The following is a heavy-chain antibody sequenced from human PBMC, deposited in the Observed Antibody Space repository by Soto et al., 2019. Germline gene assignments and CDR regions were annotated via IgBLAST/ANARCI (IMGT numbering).Heavy chain of an antibody. D-gene: IGHD6-19*01. CDR3: VRGAVAGTLTYFDY. Sequence: PGGSLRLSCAASGFSFNTYTMHWVRQAPGKGLEWMAIISYDGNSKYYPASVKGRFTISRDNSKDTLYLQMDSLRAEDSAVYYCVRGAVAGTLTYFDYWGQGALVTVSS. V-gene: IGHV3-30-3*01. CDR1: GFSFNTYT. J-gene: IGHJ4*02. CDR2: ISYDGNSK.